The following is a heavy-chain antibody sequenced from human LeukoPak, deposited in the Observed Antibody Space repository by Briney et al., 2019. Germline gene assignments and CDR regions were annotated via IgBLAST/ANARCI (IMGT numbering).Heavy chain of an antibody. Sequence: GGPLRLSCAASGFTFSSYEMNWVRQAPGKGLEWVSYISTSGSPIYYGNSVKGRFTISRDNAKNSLYLQMNSLRAEDTAVYYCARASGSYWAGIGYWGQGTLVTVSS. CDR2: ISTSGSPI. CDR1: GFTFSSYE. D-gene: IGHD1-26*01. J-gene: IGHJ4*02. CDR3: ARASGSYWAGIGY. V-gene: IGHV3-48*03.